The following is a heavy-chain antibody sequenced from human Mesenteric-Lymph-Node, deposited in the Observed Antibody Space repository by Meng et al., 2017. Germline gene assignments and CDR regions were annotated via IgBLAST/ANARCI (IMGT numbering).Heavy chain of an antibody. CDR3: ARCIAVAGNWFDP. CDR1: GYTFTTYA. D-gene: IGHD6-19*01. V-gene: IGHV1-3*01. CDR2: INAGNGNT. J-gene: IGHJ5*02. Sequence: QVHLVQSGAEVKKPGASGKVSCKASGYTFTTYAIHWVRQAPGQGLEWMGWINAGNGNTRYSQKFQGRVSITRDTSASTAYMELSSLRSEDTAVYYCARCIAVAGNWFDPWGQGTLVTVSS.